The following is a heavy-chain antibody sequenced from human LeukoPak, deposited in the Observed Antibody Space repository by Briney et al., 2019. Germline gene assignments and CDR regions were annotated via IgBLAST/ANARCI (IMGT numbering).Heavy chain of an antibody. V-gene: IGHV1-2*02. J-gene: IGHJ4*02. CDR1: GYTFTAYY. D-gene: IGHD6-19*01. CDR2: INPSSGGT. Sequence: ASVKVSCKASGYTFTAYYIHWVRRAPGQGLEWMGWINPSSGGTNYAQKFQGRGTMTRDTSISTAYMDLSRLRSDDTAVYYCARDIAVADTGLDYWGQGPLVSVSS. CDR3: ARDIAVADTGLDY.